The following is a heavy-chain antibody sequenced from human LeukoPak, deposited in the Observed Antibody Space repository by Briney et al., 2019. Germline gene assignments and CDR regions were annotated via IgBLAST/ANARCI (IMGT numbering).Heavy chain of an antibody. Sequence: SVKVSCKASGGTFSSYAISWVRQAPGQGLEWMGGIIPIFGTANYAQKFQGRVTMSRDTSTTTVYMELSSLRSEDTAVYYCARDSTRGAPNYYFDYWGQGTMVTVSS. CDR1: GGTFSSYA. J-gene: IGHJ4*02. CDR3: ARDSTRGAPNYYFDY. D-gene: IGHD3-10*01. V-gene: IGHV1-69*05. CDR2: IIPIFGTA.